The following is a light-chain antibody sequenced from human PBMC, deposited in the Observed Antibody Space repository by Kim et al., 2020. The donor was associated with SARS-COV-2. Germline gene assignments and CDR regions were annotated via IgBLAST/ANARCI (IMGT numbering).Light chain of an antibody. CDR3: SAWDTSLSVWV. Sequence: RQTATLTCTGNSNNVGDRGAAWLQQHQGHPPKLLSYRNNNRPSGISERFSASRSGNTASLTITGLQPEDEADYYCSAWDTSLSVWVFGGGTKLTVL. CDR1: SNNVGDRG. CDR2: RNN. J-gene: IGLJ3*02. V-gene: IGLV10-54*04.